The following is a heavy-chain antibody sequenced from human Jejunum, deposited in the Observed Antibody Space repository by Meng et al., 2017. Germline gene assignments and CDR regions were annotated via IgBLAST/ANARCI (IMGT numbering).Heavy chain of an antibody. CDR1: GDIFTSYW. CDR3: ARSYYYGSGNYAYYYYGMDV. V-gene: IGHV5-51*01. J-gene: IGHJ6*02. Sequence: GGSLRLSCQASGDIFTSYWIGWVRQMPGKGLEWMGIIHFGDSETRYNPSFQGQVTISADKSITTAYLQWSNLKASDTAMYYCARSYYYGSGNYAYYYYGMDVWGQGTSVTVSS. D-gene: IGHD3-10*01. CDR2: IHFGDSET.